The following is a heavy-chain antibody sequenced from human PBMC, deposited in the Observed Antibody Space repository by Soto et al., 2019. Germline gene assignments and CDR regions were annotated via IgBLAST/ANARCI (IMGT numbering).Heavy chain of an antibody. V-gene: IGHV1-18*01. CDR2: ISGYNGNT. Sequence: QVQVVQSGDEVKKPGASVKVSCKASGYTFTNYGFSWVRQAPGQGLEWMGWISGYNGNTKYAENFQGRVTMTTDTSTSTAHMALTRLRSADTAVYYCAREGQAPYYYYGMDVWGQGTAVTVSS. CDR1: GYTFTNYG. CDR3: AREGQAPYYYYGMDV. J-gene: IGHJ6*02.